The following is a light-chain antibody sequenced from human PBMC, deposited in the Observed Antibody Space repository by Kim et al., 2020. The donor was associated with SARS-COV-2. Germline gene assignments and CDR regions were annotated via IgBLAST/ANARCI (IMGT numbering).Light chain of an antibody. J-gene: IGLJ2*01. CDR1: SGHSSYA. CDR2: LNSDGSH. V-gene: IGLV4-69*01. CDR3: QTYGV. Sequence: SLGASVKLPCPLSSGHSSYAIAWHQQQPEKGPRYLMKLNSDGSHSKGDGIPDRFSGSSSGAERYLTISSLQSEDEADYYCQTYGVFGGGTQLTVL.